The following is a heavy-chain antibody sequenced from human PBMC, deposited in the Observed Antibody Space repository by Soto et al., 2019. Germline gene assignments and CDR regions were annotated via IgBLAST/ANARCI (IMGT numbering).Heavy chain of an antibody. V-gene: IGHV1-69*01. CDR3: AASPGFGGYYVV. J-gene: IGHJ4*02. CDR1: GGTFSTKYA. CDR2: ITPSFGTR. D-gene: IGHD3-10*02. Sequence: QVQLVQSGAEVKKPGSSVKVSCKASGGTFSTKYAISWVRQAPGEGLEWMGGITPSFGTRDYTQKFQDRVTITADAGTSIVYMELTGLRSQDTSVHYCAASPGFGGYYVVWGQETLVTVPS.